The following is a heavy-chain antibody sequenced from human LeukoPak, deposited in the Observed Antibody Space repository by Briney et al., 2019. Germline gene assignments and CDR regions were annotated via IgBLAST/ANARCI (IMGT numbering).Heavy chain of an antibody. Sequence: GASLRLSCTASGFTFSAYVMTWVRQAPGKGLEWVSGMTATGDTKYYADSVKGRFTISRDNSKNTLYLQLDSLRAEDTAVYYCARKSVIVYYGELDPWGQGTLVTVSS. D-gene: IGHD3-22*01. CDR1: GFTFSAYV. J-gene: IGHJ5*02. V-gene: IGHV3-23*01. CDR3: ARKSVIVYYGELDP. CDR2: MTATGDTK.